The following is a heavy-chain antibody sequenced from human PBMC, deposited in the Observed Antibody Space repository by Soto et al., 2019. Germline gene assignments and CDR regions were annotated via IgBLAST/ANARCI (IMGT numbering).Heavy chain of an antibody. CDR1: GFTFRFYS. V-gene: IGHV3-23*01. J-gene: IGHJ6*01. Sequence: EVQLLESGGGLVQPGGSLRLSCAASGFTFRFYSMSWVRQAPGKGLEWVSCTTGSGDTTSYADSVQGRFTISRDNSKYTLYRHMNSVRAEDSAVYCCADPVPAATHYAYYQGGVWGQGTTVSVSS. CDR3: ADPVPAATHYAYYQGGV. D-gene: IGHD2-15*01. CDR2: TTGSGDTT.